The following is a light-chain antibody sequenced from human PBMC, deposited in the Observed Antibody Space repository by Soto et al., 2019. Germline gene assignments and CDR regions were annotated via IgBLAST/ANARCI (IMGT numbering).Light chain of an antibody. Sequence: EIVLTQSPGTLSLSPGERATFSCRASQTVSQDYLAWFQHKPGQAPRLLMFSATSRAAGIPDRFSGSGSGTDFTLTISSLDPEDFAVYFCQQYGSSPQTFGQGTRVEIK. CDR3: QQYGSSPQT. V-gene: IGKV3-20*01. J-gene: IGKJ1*01. CDR2: SAT. CDR1: QTVSQDY.